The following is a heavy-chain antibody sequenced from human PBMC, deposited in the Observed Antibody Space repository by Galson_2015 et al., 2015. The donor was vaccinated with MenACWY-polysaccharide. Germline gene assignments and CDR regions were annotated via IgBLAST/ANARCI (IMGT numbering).Heavy chain of an antibody. CDR3: AVTPNTKRYFHH. J-gene: IGHJ1*01. V-gene: IGHV3-7*01. Sequence: SLRLSCAVSGFTFSSYWMSWVRQAPGKGLEWVANIKPDGSEKYYVDSVKGRFTISTDSAKNSLDLQMNSLRAEDTAVYYCAVTPNTKRYFHHWGQGTLLTVSS. CDR1: GFTFSSYW. D-gene: IGHD4-23*01. CDR2: IKPDGSEK.